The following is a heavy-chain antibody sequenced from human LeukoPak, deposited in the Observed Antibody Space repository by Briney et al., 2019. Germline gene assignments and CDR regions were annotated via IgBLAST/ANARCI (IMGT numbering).Heavy chain of an antibody. V-gene: IGHV1-46*01. CDR2: INPSGGST. Sequence: ASVKVSCKASGYTFTSYYMHWVRQAPGQGLEWMGIINPSGGSTSYAQKAQGRVTMTRDTSTSTVYMELSSLRSEDTAVYYCARESMAATAIYSFDYWGQGTLVTVSS. CDR3: ARESMAATAIYSFDY. D-gene: IGHD6-13*01. CDR1: GYTFTSYY. J-gene: IGHJ4*02.